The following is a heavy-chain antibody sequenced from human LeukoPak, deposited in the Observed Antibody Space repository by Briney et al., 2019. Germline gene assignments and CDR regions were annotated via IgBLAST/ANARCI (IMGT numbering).Heavy chain of an antibody. J-gene: IGHJ3*02. V-gene: IGHV1-24*01. Sequence: ASVKVSCKVSGYTLTELSMHWARQAPGKGLELMGGFDPEDGETIYAQKFQGRVTMTEDTSTDTAYMELSSLRSEDTAVYYCARSGGGSYYDAFDIWGQGTMVTVSS. CDR3: ARSGGGSYYDAFDI. D-gene: IGHD1-26*01. CDR1: GYTLTELS. CDR2: FDPEDGET.